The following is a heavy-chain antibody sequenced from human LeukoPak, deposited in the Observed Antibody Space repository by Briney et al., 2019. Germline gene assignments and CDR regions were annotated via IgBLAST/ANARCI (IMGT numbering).Heavy chain of an antibody. CDR1: GFTFSSYG. CDR3: ARDKWSYDSSSDVYGI. D-gene: IGHD3-22*01. Sequence: GGSLRLSCAASGFTFSSYGMHWVRQAPGKGLEWVSVIWCGGSNKYYADSVKGRFTISRDNSKNTLYLQMNSLRAEDTAVYYCARDKWSYDSSSDVYGIWGEGRMLTVSS. J-gene: IGHJ3*02. CDR2: IWCGGSNK. V-gene: IGHV3-33*01.